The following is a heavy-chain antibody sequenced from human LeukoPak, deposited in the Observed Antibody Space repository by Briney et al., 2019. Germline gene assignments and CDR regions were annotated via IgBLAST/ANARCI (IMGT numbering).Heavy chain of an antibody. CDR1: GFTFSSYW. CDR3: ARDPDRGSGIGDY. J-gene: IGHJ4*02. D-gene: IGHD3-10*01. V-gene: IGHV3-7*01. CDR2: IKQDGSEK. Sequence: GGSLRLSCAASGFTFSSYWMNWVRQAPGKGLEWVANIKQDGSEKYYVDSVKGRFTISRDNAKNSLYLQMSSLRAADTAVYYCARDPDRGSGIGDYWGQGTLATVSS.